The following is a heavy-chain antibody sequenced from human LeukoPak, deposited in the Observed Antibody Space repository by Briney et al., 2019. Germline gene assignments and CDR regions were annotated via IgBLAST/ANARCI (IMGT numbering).Heavy chain of an antibody. V-gene: IGHV4-59*01. Sequence: SETLSLTCTVSGGSISSYYWSWIRQPPGKGLEWIGYIYYSGSTNYNPSLKSRVTISVDTSKNQFSLKLSSVTAADTAVYYCARERRLSSGYYHDAFDIWGQGTMVTVSS. CDR2: IYYSGST. CDR1: GGSISSYY. J-gene: IGHJ3*02. D-gene: IGHD3-22*01. CDR3: ARERRLSSGYYHDAFDI.